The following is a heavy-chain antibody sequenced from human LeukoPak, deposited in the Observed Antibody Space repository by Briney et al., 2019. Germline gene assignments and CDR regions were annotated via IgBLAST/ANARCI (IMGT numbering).Heavy chain of an antibody. J-gene: IGHJ4*02. CDR2: IIPIFGTA. CDR1: GGTFSSYA. Sequence: ASVKVSCKASGGTFSSYAISWVRQAPGQGLEWMGGIIPIFGTANYAQKFQGRVTITADESTSTAYMELRSLRSDDTAVYYCARGRAIAAAGYFDYWGQGTLVTVSS. D-gene: IGHD6-13*01. CDR3: ARGRAIAAAGYFDY. V-gene: IGHV1-69*13.